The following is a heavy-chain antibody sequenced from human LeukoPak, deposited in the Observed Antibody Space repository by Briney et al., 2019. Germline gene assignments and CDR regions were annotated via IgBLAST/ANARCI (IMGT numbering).Heavy chain of an antibody. V-gene: IGHV3-23*01. CDR2: ISGSGGST. CDR1: GFTFGDYA. CDR3: AKAEPPDYDFWSGYYFSQYYYYMDV. D-gene: IGHD3-3*01. J-gene: IGHJ6*03. Sequence: GSLRLSCTASGFTFGDYAMSWFRQAPGKGLEWVSAISGSGGSTYYADSVKGRFTISRDNSKNTLYLQMNSLRAEDTAVYYCAKAEPPDYDFWSGYYFSQYYYYMDVWGKGTTVTVSS.